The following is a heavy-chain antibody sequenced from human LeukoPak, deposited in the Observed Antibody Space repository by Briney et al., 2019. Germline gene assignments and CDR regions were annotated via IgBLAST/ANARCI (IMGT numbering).Heavy chain of an antibody. V-gene: IGHV4-4*07. CDR1: GGSISSYY. CDR2: IYTSGST. CDR3: ARVYSSSSNDMDV. D-gene: IGHD6-6*01. J-gene: IGHJ6*03. Sequence: SSETLSLTCTVSGGSISSYYWSWIRQPAGKGLEWIGRIYTSGSTNYNPSLKSRVTISVDTSKNQFSLKLSSVTAADTAVYYCARVYSSSSNDMDVWGKGTTVTVSS.